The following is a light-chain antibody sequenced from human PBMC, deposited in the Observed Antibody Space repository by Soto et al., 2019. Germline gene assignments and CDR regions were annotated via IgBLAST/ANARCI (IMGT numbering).Light chain of an antibody. V-gene: IGLV2-23*01. CDR2: EAT. CDR1: SSDVGNTNR. CDR3: CSHSGDVTYVV. J-gene: IGLJ2*01. Sequence: QSALTQPASVSGSPGESITFSCTGTSSDVGNTNRVSWYQQHPGKAPKLIIYEATKRPSGVSSRFPGSKSGNTASLTISGLQPDDEADYYCCSHSGDVTYVVFGGGTKLTVL.